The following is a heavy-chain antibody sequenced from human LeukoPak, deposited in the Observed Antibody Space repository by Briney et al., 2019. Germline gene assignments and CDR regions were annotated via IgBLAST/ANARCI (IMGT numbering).Heavy chain of an antibody. CDR2: ISGSGGST. Sequence: PGGSLRLSCAASGFTFSSYGMSWVRQAPGKGLEWVSAISGSGGSTYYADSVKGRFTISRDNSKNTLYLQMNSLRAEDTAVYYCARGEMATIENDAFDIWGQGTMVTVSS. CDR3: ARGEMATIENDAFDI. J-gene: IGHJ3*02. V-gene: IGHV3-23*01. D-gene: IGHD5-24*01. CDR1: GFTFSSYG.